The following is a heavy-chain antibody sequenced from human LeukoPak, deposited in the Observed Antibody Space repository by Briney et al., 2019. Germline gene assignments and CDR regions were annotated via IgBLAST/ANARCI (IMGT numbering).Heavy chain of an antibody. V-gene: IGHV1-46*01. CDR1: GYTFTSYY. J-gene: IGHJ3*02. D-gene: IGHD6-13*01. Sequence: RASVNVSCKASGYTFTSYYMHWVRQAPGQGLEWMGIINPSGGSTSYAQKFQGRVTMTRDTSTSTVYMELSSLRSEDTAVYYCARGPLGYSSSWFASNDAFDIWGQGTMVTVSS. CDR3: ARGPLGYSSSWFASNDAFDI. CDR2: INPSGGST.